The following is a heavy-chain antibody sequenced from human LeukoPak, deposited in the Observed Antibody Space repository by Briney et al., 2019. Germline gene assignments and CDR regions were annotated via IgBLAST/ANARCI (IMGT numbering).Heavy chain of an antibody. Sequence: QTGGSLRLGCAAPGFTFSSAWMRSVRQAPGKGLECDANIKQDGSEKYYVDSVKGRFTISRDNAKNSLYLQMNSLRAEDTAVYYCARVSKQQLAEGAFDIWGQGTMVTVSS. V-gene: IGHV3-7*01. D-gene: IGHD6-13*01. CDR1: GFTFSSAW. CDR2: IKQDGSEK. CDR3: ARVSKQQLAEGAFDI. J-gene: IGHJ3*02.